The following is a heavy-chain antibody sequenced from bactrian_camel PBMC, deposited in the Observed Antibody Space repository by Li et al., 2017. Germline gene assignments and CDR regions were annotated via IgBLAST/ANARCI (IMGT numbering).Heavy chain of an antibody. CDR2: IYSGGGST. V-gene: IGHV3S40*01. CDR1: GFLFSTEG. D-gene: IGHD2*01. J-gene: IGHJ4*01. Sequence: VQLVESGGGLVQSGGSLSLSCAASGFLFSTEGMSWVRQAPGKGLEWVSAIYSGGGSTLYADSVKGRFTISRDNAKNTLHLQMNSPKPEDTAVYYCATGLLPYCSGVYCYTQLNYWSQGTQVTVS. CDR3: ATGLLPYCSGVYCYTQLNY.